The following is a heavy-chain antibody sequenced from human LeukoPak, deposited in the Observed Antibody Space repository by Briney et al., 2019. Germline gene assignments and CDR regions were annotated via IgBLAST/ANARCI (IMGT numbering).Heavy chain of an antibody. D-gene: IGHD6-13*01. J-gene: IGHJ6*03. V-gene: IGHV4-34*01. CDR3: AREAAAGRQPYYYYMDV. CDR2: INHSGST. Sequence: SETLSLTCAVYGGSFSGYYWSWIRQPPGKGLEWIGEINHSGSTNYNPSLKSRVTISVDTSKNQFSLKLSSVTAADTAVYYCAREAAAGRQPYYYYMDVWGKGTTVTVSS. CDR1: GGSFSGYY.